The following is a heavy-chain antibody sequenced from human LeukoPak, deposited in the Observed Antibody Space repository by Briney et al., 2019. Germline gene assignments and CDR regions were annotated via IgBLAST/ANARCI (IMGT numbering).Heavy chain of an antibody. V-gene: IGHV1-18*01. CDR2: ISAYNGNT. J-gene: IGHJ4*02. D-gene: IGHD5-24*01. CDR1: GYTFTSYG. Sequence: GASVKVSCKASGYTFTSYGISWVRQAPGQGLEWMGWISAYNGNTNYAQKLQGRVTMTTDTSTSTVYMELSSLRSEDTAVYYCARAGGYNPKAPHFDYWGQGTLVTVSS. CDR3: ARAGGYNPKAPHFDY.